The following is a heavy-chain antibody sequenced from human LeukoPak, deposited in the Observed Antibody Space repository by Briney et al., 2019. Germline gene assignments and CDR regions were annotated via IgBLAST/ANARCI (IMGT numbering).Heavy chain of an antibody. D-gene: IGHD1-26*01. CDR3: ARTGGSFYFYYYMDV. CDR1: GGSIRSSSYN. CDR2: MHYTGTT. J-gene: IGHJ6*03. V-gene: IGHV4-39*07. Sequence: PSETPSLTCTVSGGSIRSSSYNWGWIRQPPGKGLEWIGSMHYTGTTYYNPSLKSRVTISVDTSRNQFSLRLSAVTAADTAVYYCARTGGSFYFYYYMDVWGKGTTVTVSS.